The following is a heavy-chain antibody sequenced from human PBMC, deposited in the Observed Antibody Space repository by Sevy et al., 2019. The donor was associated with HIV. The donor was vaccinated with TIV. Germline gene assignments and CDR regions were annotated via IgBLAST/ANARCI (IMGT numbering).Heavy chain of an antibody. CDR2: IKQDGSEK. Sequence: GGSLRLSCAASGFTFSSYWMSWVRQAPGKGLEWVANIKQDGSEKYYVDSVKGRFTISRDNAKNSLYLQMNSLRAEDTAVYYCARAWPMVCAMADYWGQGTLVTVSS. CDR3: ARAWPMVCAMADY. D-gene: IGHD2-8*01. CDR1: GFTFSSYW. V-gene: IGHV3-7*01. J-gene: IGHJ4*02.